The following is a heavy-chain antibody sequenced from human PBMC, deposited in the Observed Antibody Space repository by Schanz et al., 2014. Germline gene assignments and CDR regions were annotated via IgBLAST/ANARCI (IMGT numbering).Heavy chain of an antibody. V-gene: IGHV1-18*01. J-gene: IGHJ4*02. Sequence: QIQLVQSGPEVKKPGATVKVSCKASGYIFINSGISWVRQAPGQGLEWMGWISVYNHNKEYDQKFQGRVTMTTDTSTSTAYMALTDLRCDDTAVYYCARSAGRDFWSGYYTRFDYWGQGTLVTVSS. CDR3: ARSAGRDFWSGYYTRFDY. CDR2: ISVYNHNK. CDR1: GYIFINSG. D-gene: IGHD3-3*01.